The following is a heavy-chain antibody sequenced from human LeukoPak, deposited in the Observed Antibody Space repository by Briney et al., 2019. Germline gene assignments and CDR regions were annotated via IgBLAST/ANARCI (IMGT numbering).Heavy chain of an antibody. Sequence: SETLSLTCTVSGGSISSVSYYWSWIRQPAGKGLEWIGRIYTSGSTNYNPSLKSRVTISVDTSKNQFSLKLSSVTAADTAVYYCARNPGATAGYYYYYMAVWGKGTTVTVSS. D-gene: IGHD6-13*01. V-gene: IGHV4-61*02. J-gene: IGHJ6*03. CDR1: GGSISSVSYY. CDR3: ARNPGATAGYYYYYMAV. CDR2: IYTSGST.